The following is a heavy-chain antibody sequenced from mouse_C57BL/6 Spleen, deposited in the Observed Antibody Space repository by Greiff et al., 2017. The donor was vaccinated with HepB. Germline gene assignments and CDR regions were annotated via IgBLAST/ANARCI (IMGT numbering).Heavy chain of an antibody. J-gene: IGHJ4*01. V-gene: IGHV1-82*01. CDR1: GYAFSSSW. CDR2: IYPGDGDT. Sequence: VKLLESGPELVKPGASVKISCKASGYAFSSSWMNWVKQRPGKGLEWIGRIYPGDGDTNYNGKFKGKATLTADKSSSTAYMQLSSLTSEDSAVYFCAREGTHAMDYWGQGTSVTVSS. CDR3: AREGTHAMDY.